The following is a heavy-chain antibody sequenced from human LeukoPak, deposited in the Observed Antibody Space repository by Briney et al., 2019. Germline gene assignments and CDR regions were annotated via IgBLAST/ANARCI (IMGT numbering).Heavy chain of an antibody. CDR3: ARGDYGDYVGTDAFDI. Sequence: GGSLRLSCAASGFTFSNYGMHWVRQAPGKGLEWVAVISYDGSNKYNPDFVKGRFTISRDNSKNTLYLQMNSLRAEDTAVYYCARGDYGDYVGTDAFDIWGQGTMVTVSS. CDR2: ISYDGSNK. CDR1: GFTFSNYG. V-gene: IGHV3-30*03. D-gene: IGHD4-17*01. J-gene: IGHJ3*02.